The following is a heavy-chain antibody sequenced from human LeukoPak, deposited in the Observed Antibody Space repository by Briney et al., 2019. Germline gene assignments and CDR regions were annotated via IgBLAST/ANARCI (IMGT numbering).Heavy chain of an antibody. Sequence: GGSLRLSCAASGFTFSRDSMNWVRQAPGKGLEWASYINGGSSPIYYADSVRGRFTISRDNAKNSLYLQMNSLRAEDTAVYYCARRGVVVPAVPYYFDYWGQGTLVTVSS. CDR1: GFTFSRDS. CDR3: ARRGVVVPAVPYYFDY. V-gene: IGHV3-48*01. J-gene: IGHJ4*02. D-gene: IGHD2-2*01. CDR2: INGGSSPI.